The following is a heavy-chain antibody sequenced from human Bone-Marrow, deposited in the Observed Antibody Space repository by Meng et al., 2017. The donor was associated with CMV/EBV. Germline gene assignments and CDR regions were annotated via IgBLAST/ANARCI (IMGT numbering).Heavy chain of an antibody. CDR1: GGSFSGYY. V-gene: IGHV4-34*01. J-gene: IGHJ4*02. Sequence: YGGSFSGYYWSWIRQPPGKGLEWIGEINHSGSTNYNPSLKSRVTISVDTSKNQFSLKLSSVTAADTAVYYCARGRDSSSWYRYYVDYWGQGTLVTVSS. CDR3: ARGRDSSSWYRYYVDY. D-gene: IGHD6-13*01. CDR2: INHSGST.